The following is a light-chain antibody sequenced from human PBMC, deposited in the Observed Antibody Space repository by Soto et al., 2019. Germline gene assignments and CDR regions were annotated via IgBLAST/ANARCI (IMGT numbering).Light chain of an antibody. Sequence: EIILTQSPDTLSLSPEERATLSCRASQTVSSNYLAWCQQRPGQAPRLLIYGASTRAAGIPDRFSGSGSGTDFTLTITRLEPEDSAVYFCQQYTGPPTTFGQGTRLEI. V-gene: IGKV3-20*01. J-gene: IGKJ5*01. CDR2: GAS. CDR1: QTVSSNY. CDR3: QQYTGPPTT.